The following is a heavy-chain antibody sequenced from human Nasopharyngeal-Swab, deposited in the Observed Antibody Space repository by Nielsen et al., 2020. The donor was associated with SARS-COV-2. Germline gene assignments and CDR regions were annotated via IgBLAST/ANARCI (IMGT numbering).Heavy chain of an antibody. CDR3: ARGAHSSSSGVGNWFDP. V-gene: IGHV4-34*01. J-gene: IGHJ5*02. D-gene: IGHD6-6*01. Sequence: PGKGLEWIGEINHSGSTNYNPSLKSRVTISEDTSKNQFSLKLRSVTAADTAVYYCARGAHSSSSGVGNWFDPWAREPWSPSPQ. CDR2: INHSGST.